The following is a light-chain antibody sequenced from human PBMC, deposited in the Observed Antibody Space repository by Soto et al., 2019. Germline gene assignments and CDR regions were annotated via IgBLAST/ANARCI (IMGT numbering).Light chain of an antibody. CDR3: QQLNSYPQT. V-gene: IGKV1-39*01. CDR1: QTISTY. CDR2: AAF. J-gene: IGKJ1*01. Sequence: DIQMTQSPSSLSASVGDRVTITCRASQTISTYLNWYQQKPEKAPKLLIYAAFSLQSGVPSRFSGSRSGTDFRLTISSLQPEDFATYYCQQLNSYPQTFGQGTKVDIK.